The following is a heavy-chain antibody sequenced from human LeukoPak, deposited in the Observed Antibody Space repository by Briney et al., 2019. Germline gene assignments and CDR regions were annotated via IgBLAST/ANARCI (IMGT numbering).Heavy chain of an antibody. CDR2: IYNTGST. Sequence: SETLSLTCTVSGGSISSYYWNWIRQPPGKGLEWIGYIYNTGSTNNNPSLKSRVTISVDTSKNQFSLKLSSVTAADTAVYYCASTRRYSYGLALDYWGQGTLVTVSS. V-gene: IGHV4-59*08. D-gene: IGHD5-18*01. J-gene: IGHJ4*02. CDR3: ASTRRYSYGLALDY. CDR1: GGSISSYY.